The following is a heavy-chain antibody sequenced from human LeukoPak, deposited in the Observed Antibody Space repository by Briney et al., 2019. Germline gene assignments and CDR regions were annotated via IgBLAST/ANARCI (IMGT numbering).Heavy chain of an antibody. CDR2: ISYDGSNK. D-gene: IGHD5-12*01. J-gene: IGHJ4*02. Sequence: PGGSLKLSCAASGFTFSSYAMHWVRQAPGKGLEWVAVISYDGSNKYYADSVKGRFTISRDNSKNTLYLQMNSLRSEDTAVYYCARGSRDIVATIDYWGQGTLVTVSS. V-gene: IGHV3-30*04. CDR3: ARGSRDIVATIDY. CDR1: GFTFSSYA.